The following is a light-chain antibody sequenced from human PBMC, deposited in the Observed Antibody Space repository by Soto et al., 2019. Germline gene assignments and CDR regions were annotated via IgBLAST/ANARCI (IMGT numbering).Light chain of an antibody. CDR1: SSNIGAGYD. V-gene: IGLV1-40*01. CDR3: HSYDSSLSAVV. Sequence: QSVLTQPPSVSGAPGQRVTISCTGSSSNIGAGYDVQWYQQLPGTAPKLLIYGNMNRPSGVPDRFSGSKSGTSASLAITGLQAEDEAGYYCHSYDSSLSAVVFGGGTKVTVL. J-gene: IGLJ2*01. CDR2: GNM.